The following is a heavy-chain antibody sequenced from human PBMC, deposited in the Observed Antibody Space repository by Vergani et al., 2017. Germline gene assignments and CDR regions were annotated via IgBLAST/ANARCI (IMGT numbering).Heavy chain of an antibody. V-gene: IGHV3-74*01. J-gene: IGHJ4*02. CDR1: GFSFSGYW. CDR3: VNGYYYDQSGLASFDY. CDR2: IKSDGSIT. D-gene: IGHD3-22*01. Sequence: EVQLVESGGGLIHPGGSLRLSCEGSGFSFSGYWMHWVRQSPEKGLVWVSRIKSDGSITNYADSVKGRFTISRDNAKNTLYLEMNSLRGDDTAIYFCVNGYYYDQSGLASFDYWGQGTLVTVSS.